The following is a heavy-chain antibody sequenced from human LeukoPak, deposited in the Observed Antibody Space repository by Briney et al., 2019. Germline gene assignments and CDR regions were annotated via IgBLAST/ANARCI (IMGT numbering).Heavy chain of an antibody. V-gene: IGHV4-39*01. Sequence: SETLSLTCTVSGGSISSSSYYWGWIRQPPGKGLEWIGSIYYSGSTYYNPSLKSRVTISVDTSKNQFSLKLSSVTAADTAVYYCARLNIKNWNDVLGWFDPWGQGTLVTVSS. CDR2: IYYSGST. CDR1: GGSISSSSYY. D-gene: IGHD1-1*01. CDR3: ARLNIKNWNDVLGWFDP. J-gene: IGHJ5*02.